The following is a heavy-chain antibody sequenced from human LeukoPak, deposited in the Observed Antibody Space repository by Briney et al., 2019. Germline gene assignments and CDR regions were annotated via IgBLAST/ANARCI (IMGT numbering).Heavy chain of an antibody. CDR2: ISYDGSNK. CDR3: ARGSRWLQLKLNFDY. V-gene: IGHV3-30-3*01. D-gene: IGHD5-24*01. Sequence: GGSLRLSCAASGFTFSSYAMHWVRQAPGKGLEWVAVISYDGSNKYYADSVKGRFTISRGNSKNTLYLQMNSLRAEGTAVYYCARGSRWLQLKLNFDYWGQGTLVTVSS. CDR1: GFTFSSYA. J-gene: IGHJ4*02.